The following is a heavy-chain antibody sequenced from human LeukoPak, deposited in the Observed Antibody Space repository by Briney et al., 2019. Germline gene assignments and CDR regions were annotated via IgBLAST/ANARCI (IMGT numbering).Heavy chain of an antibody. Sequence: PGGSLRLSCAASGFTSTSSAMSRGREALGARVGWVSAISDSDGRTYYADSVKGRFTISRDNPKNTLYLQMNSLRAEDTAVYYCAKGPAPIAVAGTDYWGQGTLVTVSS. V-gene: IGHV3-23*01. CDR2: ISDSDGRT. J-gene: IGHJ4*02. CDR3: AKGPAPIAVAGTDY. CDR1: GFTSTSSA. D-gene: IGHD6-19*01.